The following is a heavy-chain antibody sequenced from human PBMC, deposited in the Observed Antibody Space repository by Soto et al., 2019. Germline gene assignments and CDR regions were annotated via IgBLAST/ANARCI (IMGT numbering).Heavy chain of an antibody. D-gene: IGHD3-16*01. Sequence: SETLSLTCTVSGGSISSYYWSWIRQPPGKGLEWIGYIYYSGSTNYNPSLKSRVTISVDTSKNQFSLKLSSVTAADTAVYYCARLFGGVFVPYYYYYMDVWGKGTTVTVSS. CDR1: GGSISSYY. V-gene: IGHV4-59*08. CDR2: IYYSGST. J-gene: IGHJ6*03. CDR3: ARLFGGVFVPYYYYYMDV.